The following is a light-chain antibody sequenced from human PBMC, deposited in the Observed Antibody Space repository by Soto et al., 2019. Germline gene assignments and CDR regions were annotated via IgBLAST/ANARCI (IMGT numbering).Light chain of an antibody. V-gene: IGLV2-8*01. CDR2: EVT. Sequence: QSALTQPPSASGSPGQSVTISCTGTSSDVGGYNFVSWYQQHPGKAPKLMIYEVTKRPSGVPDRFSASKSGTTASLTVSGLQAEDEAAYYCSSYAGTNNDVFGTGTKLTVL. CDR3: SSYAGTNNDV. J-gene: IGLJ1*01. CDR1: SSDVGGYNF.